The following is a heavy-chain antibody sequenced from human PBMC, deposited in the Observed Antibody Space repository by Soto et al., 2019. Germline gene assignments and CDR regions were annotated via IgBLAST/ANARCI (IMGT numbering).Heavy chain of an antibody. J-gene: IGHJ4*02. CDR2: IYYSGHT. CDR3: ARLGYRSGVDY. D-gene: IGHD6-19*01. V-gene: IGHV4-39*01. CDR1: GGSISSSSYY. Sequence: QLQLQESGPGLVKPSETLSLTCTVSGGSISSSSYYWGWIRQPPGKGLEWIGTIYYSGHTYYSPSLTSRITISVDTSKNQFSLKLSSVTAADTAMYYCARLGYRSGVDYWGQGTLVTVSS.